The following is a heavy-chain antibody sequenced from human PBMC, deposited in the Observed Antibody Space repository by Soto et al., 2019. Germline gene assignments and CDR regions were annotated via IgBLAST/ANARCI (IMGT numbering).Heavy chain of an antibody. CDR3: ARVGDIGVASYYFDY. D-gene: IGHD2-15*01. J-gene: IGHJ4*02. Sequence: SETLSLTRSVSGGSISRYYWSWSRQPPGKGLEWIGYIYYSGSTYYNPSLKSRVTISVDTSKNQFSLKLSSVTAADTAVYYCARVGDIGVASYYFDYWGQGTLVTVSS. CDR2: IYYSGST. V-gene: IGHV4-59*08. CDR1: GGSISRYY.